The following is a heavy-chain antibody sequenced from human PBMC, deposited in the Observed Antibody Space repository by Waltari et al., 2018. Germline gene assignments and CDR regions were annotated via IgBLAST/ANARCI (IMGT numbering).Heavy chain of an antibody. V-gene: IGHV1-69*04. J-gene: IGHJ4*02. CDR3: ARDRGSSTQGVDYFDY. CDR1: GGTFSSYA. CDR2: ISPSLGIA. Sequence: QVQLVQSGAEVKKPGSSVKVSCKASGGTFSSYAISWVRQAPGQGLEWMGGISPSLGIANYAQKFQGRVTITADESTSTAYMELSSLRSEDTAVYYCARDRGSSTQGVDYFDYWGQGTLVTVSS. D-gene: IGHD3-10*01.